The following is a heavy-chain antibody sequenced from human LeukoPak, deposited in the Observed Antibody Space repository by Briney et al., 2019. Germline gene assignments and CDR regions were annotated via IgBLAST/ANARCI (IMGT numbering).Heavy chain of an antibody. J-gene: IGHJ1*01. CDR3: AIDYGDYPEYFQH. CDR1: GGSFSGYY. D-gene: IGHD4-17*01. Sequence: SETLSLTCAVYGGSFSGYYWSWIRQPPGKGLEWIGEINHSGSTNYNPSLKSRVTISVDTSKNQFSLKLSSVTAADTAVYYCAIDYGDYPEYFQHWGQGTLVTVSS. CDR2: INHSGST. V-gene: IGHV4-34*01.